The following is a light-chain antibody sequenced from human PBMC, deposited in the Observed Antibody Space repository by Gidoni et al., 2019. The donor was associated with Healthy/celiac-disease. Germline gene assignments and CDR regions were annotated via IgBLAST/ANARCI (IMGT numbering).Light chain of an antibody. CDR1: SSAVGGYNY. CDR2: EVS. CDR3: SSYAGTVV. V-gene: IGLV2-8*01. J-gene: IGLJ2*01. Sequence: HSALPQPPSASGSPGQPVTISCTGTSSAVGGYNYVPWYQQHPGKAPKLMLYEVSKRPSRVPDRFSGSKADNTASRTVSGLQAEDEADYNCSSYAGTVVFGGGTKLTVL.